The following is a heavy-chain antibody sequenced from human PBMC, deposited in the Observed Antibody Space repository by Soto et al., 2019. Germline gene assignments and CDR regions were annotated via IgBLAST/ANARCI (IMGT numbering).Heavy chain of an antibody. CDR3: AREQDYDILTGHQGGIDY. D-gene: IGHD3-9*01. CDR1: GFKISSSS. V-gene: IGHV3-48*02. J-gene: IGHJ4*02. CDR2: ISDSGSNT. Sequence: GGSLRLSCAAFGFKISSSSMNWVRQAPGRGLEWVAYISDSGSNTLYADSVKGRFTVSRDTAKNSLYLQMSGLRDEDTAVYYCAREQDYDILTGHQGGIDYWGQGTLVTVSS.